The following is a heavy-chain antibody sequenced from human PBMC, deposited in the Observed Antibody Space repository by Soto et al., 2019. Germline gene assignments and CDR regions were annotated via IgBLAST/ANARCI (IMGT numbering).Heavy chain of an antibody. D-gene: IGHD6-13*01. CDR2: ISAYNGNT. CDR1: GYTFTSYG. J-gene: IGHJ3*02. V-gene: IGHV1-18*01. Sequence: ASVKVSCKASGYTFTSYGISWARQAPGQGLEWMGWISAYNGNTNYAQKLQGRVTMTTDTSTSTAYMELRSLRSDDTAVYYCARARKKPGYSSSWYAFDIWGQGTMVTVSS. CDR3: ARARKKPGYSSSWYAFDI.